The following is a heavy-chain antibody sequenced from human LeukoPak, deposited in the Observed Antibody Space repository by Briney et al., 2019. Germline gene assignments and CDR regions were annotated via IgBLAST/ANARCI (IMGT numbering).Heavy chain of an antibody. CDR2: IIPIFGTA. CDR3: AKGRGTVRGSLRFLEWLPRNNWFDP. J-gene: IGHJ5*02. Sequence: ASVKVSCKASGGTFSSYAISWVRQAPGQGLEWMGGIIPIFGTANYAQKFQGRVTITADESTSTAYMELSSLRSEDTAVYYCAKGRGTVRGSLRFLEWLPRNNWFDPWGQGTLVTVSS. D-gene: IGHD3-3*01. V-gene: IGHV1-69*13. CDR1: GGTFSSYA.